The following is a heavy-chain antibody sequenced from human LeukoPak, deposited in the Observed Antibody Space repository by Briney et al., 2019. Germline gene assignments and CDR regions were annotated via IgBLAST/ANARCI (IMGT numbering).Heavy chain of an antibody. CDR2: ISYDGSNK. V-gene: IGHV3-30*04. D-gene: IGHD3-10*01. CDR3: ARDGAGGRYFDY. J-gene: IGHJ4*02. CDR1: GFTFSSYA. Sequence: GGSLRLSCAASGFTFSSYAMHWVRQAPGKGLEWVAVISYDGSNKYYADSAKGRFTISRDNSKNTLYLQMNSLRAEDTAVYYCARDGAGGRYFDYWGQGTLVTVSS.